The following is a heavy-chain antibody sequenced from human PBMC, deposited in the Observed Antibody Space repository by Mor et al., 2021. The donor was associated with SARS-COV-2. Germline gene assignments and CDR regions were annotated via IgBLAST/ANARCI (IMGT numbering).Heavy chain of an antibody. CDR3: ARHGGGQLLEPFDY. D-gene: IGHD1-1*01. V-gene: IGHV4-59*08. Sequence: YNPSLKSRATLSVDTSKNQFSLKLNSVTAADMAVYYCARHGGGQLLEPFDYWGQGTLVAVSS. J-gene: IGHJ4*02.